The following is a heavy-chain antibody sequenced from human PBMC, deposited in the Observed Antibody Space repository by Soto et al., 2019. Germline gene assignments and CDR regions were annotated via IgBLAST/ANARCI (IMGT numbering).Heavy chain of an antibody. J-gene: IGHJ6*02. CDR1: GFTFSSYG. D-gene: IGHD3-10*01. CDR3: SVEMAPGPYYYGMDV. V-gene: IGHV3-33*01. CDR2: IWYDGSNK. Sequence: QVQLVESGGSVVQPGRSLRLSCAASGFTFSSYGMHWVRQAPGKGLEWVAVIWYDGSNKYYADSVKGRFTISRDNSKNTLYLQMNSLRAEDTAVYYCSVEMAPGPYYYGMDVWGQGTTVTVSS.